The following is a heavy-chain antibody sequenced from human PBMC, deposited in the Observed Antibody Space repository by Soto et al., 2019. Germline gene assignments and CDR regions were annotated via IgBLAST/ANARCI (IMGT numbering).Heavy chain of an antibody. CDR1: GFTFSSSG. J-gene: IGHJ6*03. CDR2: ISYDGSNK. V-gene: IGHV3-30*18. D-gene: IGHD6-13*01. Sequence: PGGSLRLSCAASGFTFSSSGMHWVRQAPGKGLEWVAVISYDGSNKYYADSVKGRFTISRDNSKNTLYLQMNSLRAEDTAVYYCAKDGALCSSCYDYYYYYMDVWGKGTTVTVSS. CDR3: AKDGALCSSCYDYYYYYMDV.